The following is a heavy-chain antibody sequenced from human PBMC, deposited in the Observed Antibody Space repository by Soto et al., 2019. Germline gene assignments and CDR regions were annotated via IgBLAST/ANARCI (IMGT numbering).Heavy chain of an antibody. CDR2: ISGSGGST. CDR1: GFTFSSYA. D-gene: IGHD3-22*01. V-gene: IGHV3-23*01. J-gene: IGHJ5*02. Sequence: EVQLLESGGGLVQPGGSLRLSCAASGFTFSSYAMSWVRQAPGKGLEWVSAISGSGGSTYYADSVKGRFTISRDNSKNTLYLQMNSLRAEDTAVYYCAKSLYYDSSGPPWFDPWGQGTLVTVSS. CDR3: AKSLYYDSSGPPWFDP.